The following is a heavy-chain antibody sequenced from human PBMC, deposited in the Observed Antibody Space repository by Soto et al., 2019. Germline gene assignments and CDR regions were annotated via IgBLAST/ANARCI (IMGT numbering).Heavy chain of an antibody. V-gene: IGHV4-31*03. CDR1: GGSISSGGNY. CDR3: ARERGGNRYGADY. Sequence: QVQLQESGPRLVYPSQTLSLTCPVSGGSISSGGNYWIWIRQHPGKGMEWLGYIDYSGRTYYNPSLNSRVTLSVDTSKNQFSLKLSALTAADTAVYYFARERGGNRYGADYMGQGAMVTDFS. J-gene: IGHJ4*02. D-gene: IGHD5-18*01. CDR2: IDYSGRT.